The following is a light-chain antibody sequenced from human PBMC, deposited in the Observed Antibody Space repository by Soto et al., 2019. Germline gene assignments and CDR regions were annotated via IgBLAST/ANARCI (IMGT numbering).Light chain of an antibody. CDR1: SGDIGGYNY. CDR2: EVK. V-gene: IGLV2-14*01. J-gene: IGLJ3*02. CDR3: SSYTSSSTGV. Sequence: QSALTQAASVSGSPGQSITISCTGTSGDIGGYNYVSWYQQHPGKAPKVIIYEVKNRPSGVSNRFSGSKSGNTASLTISGLQAEDEADYYCSSYTSSSTGVFGGGTKLTVL.